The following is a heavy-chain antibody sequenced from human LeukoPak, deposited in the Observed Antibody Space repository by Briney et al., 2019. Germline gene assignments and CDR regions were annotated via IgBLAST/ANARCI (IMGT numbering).Heavy chain of an antibody. CDR3: ARGLGHRDYFHY. V-gene: IGHV1-18*01. J-gene: IGHJ4*02. D-gene: IGHD1-14*01. Sequence: ASVKVSCKASGDTFSSYAISWLRQAPGQGLEWMGWINTYNGNTNYAQNLQGRVTMTTDTSTSTAYMELRSLRSDDTAVYYCARGLGHRDYFHYWGQGTLVTVSS. CDR2: INTYNGNT. CDR1: GDTFSSYA.